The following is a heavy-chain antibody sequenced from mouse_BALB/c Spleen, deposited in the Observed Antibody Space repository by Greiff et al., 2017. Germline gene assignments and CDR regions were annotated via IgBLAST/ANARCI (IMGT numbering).Heavy chain of an antibody. CDR2: ISYSGST. CDR3: ARGDDDYYFDY. J-gene: IGHJ2*01. V-gene: IGHV3-2*02. Sequence: EVKLQESGPGLVKPSPSLSFSCTVTGYSITSYYARYWIRQFPGNQLEWMGYISYSGSTSYNPSLKSRISITRDTSKNQFFLQLNSVTTEDTATYYCARGDDDYYFDYWGQGTTLTVSA. CDR1: GYSITSYYA. D-gene: IGHD2-4*01.